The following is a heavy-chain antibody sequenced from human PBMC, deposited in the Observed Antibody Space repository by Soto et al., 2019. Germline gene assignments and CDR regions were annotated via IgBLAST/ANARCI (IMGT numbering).Heavy chain of an antibody. CDR1: GFTFSSYA. V-gene: IGHV3-23*01. CDR2: ISGSGGST. CDR3: ARAKNWNPNYFDY. Sequence: EVQLLESGGGLVQPGGSLRLSCAASGFTFSSYAMSWVRQAPGKGLEWVSAISGSGGSTYYADSVKGRFTISRDNAKRSLYLQMSSLRAEDTAVYYCARAKNWNPNYFDYWGQGTLVTVS. D-gene: IGHD1-1*01. J-gene: IGHJ4*02.